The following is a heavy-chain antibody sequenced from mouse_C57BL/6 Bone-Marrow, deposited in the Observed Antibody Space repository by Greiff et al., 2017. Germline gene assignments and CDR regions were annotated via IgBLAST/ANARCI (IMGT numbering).Heavy chain of an antibody. CDR3: ARSGIYYYGSSPFAY. D-gene: IGHD1-1*01. Sequence: QVQLQQSGPELVKPGASVKISCKASGYTFTDYYINWVKQRPGQGLEWIGWIFPGSGSTYYNEKFKGKATLTVDKSSSTAYMLLSSLTSEDSAVYFCARSGIYYYGSSPFAYWGQGTLVTVSA. CDR2: IFPGSGST. CDR1: GYTFTDYY. V-gene: IGHV1-75*01. J-gene: IGHJ3*01.